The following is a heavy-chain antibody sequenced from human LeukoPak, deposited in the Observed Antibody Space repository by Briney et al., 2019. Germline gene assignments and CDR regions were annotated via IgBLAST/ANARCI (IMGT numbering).Heavy chain of an antibody. Sequence: GGSLRLSCAASGFTFSITWMSWVRQAPGKGLEWVGHIRSKTNGGTTDYAAPVKGRFTISRDDSKNTLYLQMNSLRTEDTAVYYCTTAGLNFVAWSWGQGTLVTVSS. CDR2: IRSKTNGGTT. D-gene: IGHD3-3*01. V-gene: IGHV3-15*01. CDR3: TTAGLNFVAWS. J-gene: IGHJ5*02. CDR1: GFTFSITW.